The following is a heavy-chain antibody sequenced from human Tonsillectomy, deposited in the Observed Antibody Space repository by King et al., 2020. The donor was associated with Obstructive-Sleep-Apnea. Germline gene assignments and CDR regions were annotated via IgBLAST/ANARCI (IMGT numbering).Heavy chain of an antibody. Sequence: VQLVESGGGVVQPGRSLRLSCAASGFTFSSYGMHWVRPAPGKGLEWVAVIWYDGSNKYYADSVKGRFTISRDNSKNTLYLQMNSLRAEDTAVYYCARDVFKQQPRGMDVWGQGTTVTVSS. CDR3: ARDVFKQQPRGMDV. D-gene: IGHD6-13*01. J-gene: IGHJ6*02. CDR2: IWYDGSNK. CDR1: GFTFSSYG. V-gene: IGHV3-33*01.